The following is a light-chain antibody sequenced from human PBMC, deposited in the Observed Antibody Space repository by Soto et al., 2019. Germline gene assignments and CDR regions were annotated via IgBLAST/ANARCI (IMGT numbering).Light chain of an antibody. CDR2: LGS. V-gene: IGKV2-28*01. CDR1: QSLLHSNGYNF. J-gene: IGKJ1*01. CDR3: MQALPTWT. Sequence: EIVMTQSPLSLPVTPGEPASISCRSSQSLLHSNGYNFLNWYLQKPGQSPQLLIVLGSNRASGVPDRFSGSGSGTDFTLKISRVEAEDVGVYYCMQALPTWTFGQGTKVEIK.